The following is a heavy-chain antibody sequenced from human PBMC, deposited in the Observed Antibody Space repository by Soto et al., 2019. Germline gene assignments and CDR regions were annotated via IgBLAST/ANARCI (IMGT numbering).Heavy chain of an antibody. V-gene: IGHV1-69*01. CDR1: GGTFSSYA. Sequence: QVQLVQSGAEVKKPGSSVKVSCKASGGTFSSYAISWVRQAPGQGLDWMGGIIPIVGTANYAQKFQGRGTITADQYTITYYMELSSLRAEDTAVYYCAAGKGSCSGGSCATSYYYYYYGMEVWGQGTTVTVSS. CDR2: IIPIVGTA. J-gene: IGHJ6*02. D-gene: IGHD2-15*01. CDR3: AAGKGSCSGGSCATSYYYYYYGMEV.